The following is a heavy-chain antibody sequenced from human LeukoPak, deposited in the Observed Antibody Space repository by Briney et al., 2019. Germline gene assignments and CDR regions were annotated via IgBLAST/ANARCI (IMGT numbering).Heavy chain of an antibody. Sequence: GGSLRLSCAASGFTSSHYAMHWVRQAPGKGLEWVAVMRYDGRNTYYADSVKGRFTISRDNSKNSLYLQMSRLRAEDTALYYCAKGACTDTSCYDLAPFYHYYYYMDVGGKGTAVTVSS. D-gene: IGHD2-2*01. CDR3: AKGACTDTSCYDLAPFYHYYYYMDV. J-gene: IGHJ6*03. CDR2: MRYDGRNT. V-gene: IGHV3-33*08. CDR1: GFTSSHYA.